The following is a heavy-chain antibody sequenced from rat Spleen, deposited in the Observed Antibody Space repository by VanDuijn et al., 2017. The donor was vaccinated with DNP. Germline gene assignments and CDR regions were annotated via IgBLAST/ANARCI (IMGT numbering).Heavy chain of an antibody. J-gene: IGHJ2*01. CDR3: ATGANWEPYY. D-gene: IGHD5-1*01. CDR2: ISTGGGNT. V-gene: IGHV5-25*01. CDR1: GFTFSHYY. Sequence: EVQLVESGGGLVQPGRSMKLSCAASGFTFSHYYMAWVRQAPTKGLEWVASISTGGGNTYYRDSVKGRFTISRDNAKSTLYLQMDSLRSEDTATYYCATGANWEPYYWGQGVMVTVSS.